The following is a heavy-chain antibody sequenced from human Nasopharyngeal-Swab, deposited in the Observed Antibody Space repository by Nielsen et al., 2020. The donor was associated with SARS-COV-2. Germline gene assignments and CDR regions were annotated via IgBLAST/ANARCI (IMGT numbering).Heavy chain of an antibody. Sequence: ASVKVSCKTSGYTFTSYGISWVRQAPGQGLEWMGWISAYNGKTDYAQKVRGRVTMTTDRTTSTAYMELRSLRSDDTAVYYCARGGYSGGPAYFDYWGQGTLVTVSS. D-gene: IGHD6-19*01. CDR1: GYTFTSYG. V-gene: IGHV1-18*04. CDR3: ARGGYSGGPAYFDY. CDR2: ISAYNGKT. J-gene: IGHJ4*02.